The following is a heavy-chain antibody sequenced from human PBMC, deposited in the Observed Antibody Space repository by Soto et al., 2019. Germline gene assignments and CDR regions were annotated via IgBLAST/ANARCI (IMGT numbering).Heavy chain of an antibody. D-gene: IGHD3-10*01. CDR1: GGSFSGYY. J-gene: IGHJ6*03. Sequence: SQTLSLTCAVYGGSFSGYYWSWIRQPPGKGLEWIGEINHSGSTNYNPSLKSRVTISVDTSKNQFSLKLSSVTAADTAVYYCAKGGYGSGSFGRYMDVWGKGTTVTVSS. V-gene: IGHV4-34*01. CDR2: INHSGST. CDR3: AKGGYGSGSFGRYMDV.